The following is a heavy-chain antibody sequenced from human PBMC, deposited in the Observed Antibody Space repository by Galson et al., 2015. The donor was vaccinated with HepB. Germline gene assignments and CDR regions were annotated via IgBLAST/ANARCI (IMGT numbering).Heavy chain of an antibody. V-gene: IGHV2-5*02. CDR3: AHRTHTQGNTGSGWFDP. CDR2: IFWDDDD. J-gene: IGHJ5*02. CDR1: GFSLTTAGEG. Sequence: PALVKPTQTLTLTCTFSGFSLTTAGEGVGWIRQPPGKALEWLALIFWDDDDRYNPALRRRITITKDTSKNQVVLTMTNMDPTDTGTYYCAHRTHTQGNTGSGWFDPWGQGTLVTVSS. D-gene: IGHD5-12*01.